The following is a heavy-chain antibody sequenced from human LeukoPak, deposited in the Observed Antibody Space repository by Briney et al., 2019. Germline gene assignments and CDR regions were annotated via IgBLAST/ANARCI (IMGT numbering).Heavy chain of an antibody. V-gene: IGHV1-46*01. D-gene: IGHD3-22*01. CDR2: INPSGAST. CDR1: GYTFTSYY. Sequence: ASVKVSCKASGYTFTSYYMHWVRQAPGQGLEWIGIINPSGASTTYAQKFQGSVTMTSDTSTSTVYMELSSLRSEDTAVYYCARDPDYYDSSGCWGQGTLVTVSS. CDR3: ARDPDYYDSSGC. J-gene: IGHJ4*02.